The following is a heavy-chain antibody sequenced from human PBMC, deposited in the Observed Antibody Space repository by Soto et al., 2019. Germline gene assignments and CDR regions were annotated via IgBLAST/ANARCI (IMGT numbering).Heavy chain of an antibody. Sequence: PGGSLRLSCAASGFTFNTYTMNWVRQAPGKGLEWVSSISSRSIYIYYADSVTGRFTISRDDARNSLYLQMNSLRAEDTAVYYRAREEVSRPNTYHGLDVWGQGTTVTVSS. CDR3: AREEVSRPNTYHGLDV. J-gene: IGHJ6*02. CDR1: GFTFNTYT. CDR2: ISSRSIYI. V-gene: IGHV3-21*01.